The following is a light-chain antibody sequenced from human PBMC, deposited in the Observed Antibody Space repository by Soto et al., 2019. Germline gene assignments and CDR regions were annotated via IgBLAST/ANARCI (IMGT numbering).Light chain of an antibody. CDR3: QKYSGVPVT. CDR1: QDINKY. J-gene: IGKJ5*01. CDR2: SAS. Sequence: IQMTQSPSSLYASVGDRVTITCRASQDINKYFAWYQQRPGTVPKLLIYSASTLKSGVPYRFSGSRSGTDFTLTISSLQPEDVATYYCQKYSGVPVTFGQGTRLEIK. V-gene: IGKV1-27*01.